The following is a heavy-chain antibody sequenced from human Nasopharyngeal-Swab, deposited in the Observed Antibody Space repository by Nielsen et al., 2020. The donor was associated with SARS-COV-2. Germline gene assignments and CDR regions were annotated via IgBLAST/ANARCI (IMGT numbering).Heavy chain of an antibody. J-gene: IGHJ3*02. V-gene: IGHV3-53*01. CDR3: ARVGGATVPLSTFDI. CDR2: IYAGDTT. CDR1: GFAVSTNF. Sequence: GGSLRLSCAASGFAVSTNFLTWVRQAPGRGLEWVSVIYAGDTTHYADSVKGRFAISRDDSKNTLYLQMNSLRAEDTALYFCARVGGATVPLSTFDIWGPGTTVTVSS. D-gene: IGHD1-26*01.